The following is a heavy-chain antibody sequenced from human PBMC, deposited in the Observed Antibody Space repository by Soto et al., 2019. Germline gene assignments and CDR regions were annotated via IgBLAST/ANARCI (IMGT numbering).Heavy chain of an antibody. CDR3: AKAFVIASMVRGVNTNIDY. D-gene: IGHD3-10*01. V-gene: IGHV3-23*01. J-gene: IGHJ4*02. CDR2: ISGSGGST. Sequence: HPGGSLRLSCAASGFTFSSYAMSWVRQAPGKGLEWVSAISGSGGSTYYADSVKGRFTISRDNSKNTLYLQMNSLRAEDTAVYYCAKAFVIASMVRGVNTNIDYWGQGTLVTVSS. CDR1: GFTFSSYA.